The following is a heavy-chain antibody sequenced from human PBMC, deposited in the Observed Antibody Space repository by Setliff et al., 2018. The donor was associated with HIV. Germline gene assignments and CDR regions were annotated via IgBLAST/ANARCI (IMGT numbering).Heavy chain of an antibody. CDR1: GGSISSYY. Sequence: SETLSLTCTVSGGSISSYYWSWIRQPAGKGLEWIGHIYISGCTNYNPSFNSRVTMSVDTSKNQFSLRLTSVTAADTAMYHCARDRSSGWSKDWFDTWGQGILVTVSS. V-gene: IGHV4-4*07. CDR2: IYISGCT. CDR3: ARDRSSGWSKDWFDT. J-gene: IGHJ5*02. D-gene: IGHD6-19*01.